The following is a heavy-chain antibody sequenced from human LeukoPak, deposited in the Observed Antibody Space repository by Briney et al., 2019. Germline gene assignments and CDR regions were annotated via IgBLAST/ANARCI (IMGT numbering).Heavy chain of an antibody. CDR1: GGSISSGDYY. CDR3: ARRRWAAAGTLRWFDP. V-gene: IGHV4-30-4*01. D-gene: IGHD6-13*01. CDR2: IYYSGST. J-gene: IGHJ5*02. Sequence: PSQTLSLTCTVSGGSISSGDYYWSWIRQPPGKDLEWIGYIYYSGSTYYNPSLKSRVTISVDTSKNQFSLKLSSVTAADTAVYYCARRRWAAAGTLRWFDPWGQGTLVTVSS.